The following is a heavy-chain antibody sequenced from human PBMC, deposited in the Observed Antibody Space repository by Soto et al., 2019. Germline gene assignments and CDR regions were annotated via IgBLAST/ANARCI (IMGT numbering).Heavy chain of an antibody. CDR3: AYRKTGESYCDP. Sequence: QITLKESGPTLVRPTQTLTLTCTFSGFSLTTSGVGVGWIRQPPGKALEWLALIYWDDDRRYSPSLRSRLTITKDKSKNQVVLTMTNMDTVDTATYYCAYRKTGESYCDPWGQGTLVTVSS. D-gene: IGHD7-27*01. V-gene: IGHV2-5*02. J-gene: IGHJ5*02. CDR1: GFSLTTSGVG. CDR2: IYWDDDR.